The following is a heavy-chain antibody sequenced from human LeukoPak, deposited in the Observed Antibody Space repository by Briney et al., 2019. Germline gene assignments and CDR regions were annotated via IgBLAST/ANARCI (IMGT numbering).Heavy chain of an antibody. J-gene: IGHJ4*02. D-gene: IGHD3-22*01. CDR1: GFTFSDYY. Sequence: GGSLRLSCAASGFTFSDYYMSWIRQAPGKGLEWVSYISSSGRTIYYADSVKGRFTISRDNATNSLYLQMNSLRAEDTAVNYCARGVDYYDSSGYHLYWGPGTLVPVSS. CDR3: ARGVDYYDSSGYHLY. V-gene: IGHV3-11*01. CDR2: ISSSGRTI.